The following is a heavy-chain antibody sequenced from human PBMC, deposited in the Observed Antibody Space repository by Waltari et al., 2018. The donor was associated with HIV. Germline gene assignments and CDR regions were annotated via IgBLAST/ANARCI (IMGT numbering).Heavy chain of an antibody. CDR1: GFDFKKYW. J-gene: IGHJ4*02. CDR3: TTGSSGAEDY. V-gene: IGHV3-15*01. CDR2: IKSKQSGGTV. D-gene: IGHD3-22*01. Sequence: EVQLVESGGGLVKPVESLRVSCAASGFDFKKYWMSWFRQAPERGREWVGRIKSKQSGGTVDYAAPVKGRFTISRDDSKNMMYLQMDSLESEDTAVYYCTTGSSGAEDYWGQGTLVTVSS.